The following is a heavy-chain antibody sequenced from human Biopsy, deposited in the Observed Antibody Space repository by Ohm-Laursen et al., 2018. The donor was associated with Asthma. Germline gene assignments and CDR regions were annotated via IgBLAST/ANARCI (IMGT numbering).Heavy chain of an antibody. CDR3: GRERSYMVDY. D-gene: IGHD3-10*01. J-gene: IGHJ4*02. CDR1: GFAFGSYG. Sequence: SLRLSCTASGFAFGSYGLHWVRQAPGKGLEWVADIWFDGSNKHYADSVKGRFTISRDNSKNTLYLQMNSLRAEDTAIYYCGRERSYMVDYWGQGTLVTVSS. CDR2: IWFDGSNK. V-gene: IGHV3-33*01.